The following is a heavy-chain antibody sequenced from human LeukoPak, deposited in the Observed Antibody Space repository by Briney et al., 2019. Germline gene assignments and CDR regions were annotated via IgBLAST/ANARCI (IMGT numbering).Heavy chain of an antibody. D-gene: IGHD3-10*01. V-gene: IGHV3-23*01. J-gene: IGHJ5*02. CDR3: VTGDPIWFDP. CDR2: VTSGGGHI. Sequence: GGSLRLSCAASGFSFSNYAMSWVRQAPGKGLEWVSGVTSGGGHIYYADFVKGRFTISRDDSKNTLFLQMDSLRVEDTAVYYCVTGDPIWFDPWGQGTLVTVSS. CDR1: GFSFSNYA.